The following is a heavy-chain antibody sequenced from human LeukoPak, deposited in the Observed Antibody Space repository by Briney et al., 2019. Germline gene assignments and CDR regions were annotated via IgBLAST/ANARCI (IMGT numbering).Heavy chain of an antibody. CDR3: AVGDPSAY. CDR2: ISGSGGST. Sequence: GRSLRLSCAASGLTFSRHWMHWVRQAPGKGLEWVSAISGSGGSTYYADSVKGRFTISRDNSKNTLYLQMNSLRAEDTAVYYCAVGDPSAYWGQGTLVTVSS. J-gene: IGHJ4*02. CDR1: GLTFSRHW. V-gene: IGHV3-23*01. D-gene: IGHD4-17*01.